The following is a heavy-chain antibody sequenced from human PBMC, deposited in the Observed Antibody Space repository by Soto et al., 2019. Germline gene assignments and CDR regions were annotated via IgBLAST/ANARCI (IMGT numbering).Heavy chain of an antibody. CDR3: ARGPSGSSSLDMWFDP. Sequence: PSETLSLTCAVSGGSISSSNCWSSVRQPPGKGLEWIGEIYHSGSTNYNPSLKSRVTISVDKSKNQFSLKLSSVTAADTAVYYCARGPSGSSSLDMWFDPWGQGTLVTVSS. J-gene: IGHJ5*02. CDR1: GGSISSSNC. D-gene: IGHD6-6*01. CDR2: IYHSGST. V-gene: IGHV4-4*02.